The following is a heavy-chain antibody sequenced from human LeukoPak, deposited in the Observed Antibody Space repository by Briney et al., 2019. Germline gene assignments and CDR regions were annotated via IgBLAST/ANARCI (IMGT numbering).Heavy chain of an antibody. D-gene: IGHD6-6*01. Sequence: GGSLRLSCAASGFTFSSYAMSWVRQAPGKGLEWVSAISGSGGSTYYADSVKGRFTTSRDNSKNTLYLQMNSLRAEDTAVYYCAKVYSSSSRGFDYWGQGTLVTVSS. CDR2: ISGSGGST. CDR3: AKVYSSSSRGFDY. J-gene: IGHJ4*02. CDR1: GFTFSSYA. V-gene: IGHV3-23*01.